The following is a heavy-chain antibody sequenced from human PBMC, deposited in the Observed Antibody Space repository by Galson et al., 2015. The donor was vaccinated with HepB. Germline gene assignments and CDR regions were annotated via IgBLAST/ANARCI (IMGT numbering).Heavy chain of an antibody. CDR1: GYSFTSYW. V-gene: IGHV5-10-1*01. D-gene: IGHD2-15*01. CDR2: IDPSDSYT. J-gene: IGHJ6*02. Sequence: QSGAEVKKPGESLRISCKGSGYSFTSYWISWVRQMPGKGLEWMGRIDPSDSYTNYSPSFQGHVTISADKSISTAYLQWSSLKASDTAMYYCARRHCSGGSCYYYGMDVWGQGTTVTVSS. CDR3: ARRHCSGGSCYYYGMDV.